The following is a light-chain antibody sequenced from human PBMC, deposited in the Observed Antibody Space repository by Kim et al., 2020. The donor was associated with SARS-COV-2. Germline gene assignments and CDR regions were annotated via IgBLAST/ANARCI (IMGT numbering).Light chain of an antibody. CDR1: SSDVGGYNY. CDR3: SSYTSSSTYA. V-gene: IGLV2-14*01. Sequence: QSALTQPASVSGSPGQSITISCTGTSSDVGGYNYVSWYQQHPGKAPKLMIYDVSKRPSGVSNRFSGSKSGNTASLTISGLQAEDEADYYCSSYTSSSTYAFETGTKV. J-gene: IGLJ1*01. CDR2: DVS.